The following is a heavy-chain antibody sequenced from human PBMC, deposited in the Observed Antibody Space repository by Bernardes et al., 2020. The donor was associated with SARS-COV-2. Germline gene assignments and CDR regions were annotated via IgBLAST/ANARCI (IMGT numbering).Heavy chain of an antibody. CDR2: IKSDGSST. CDR3: ARNDRPYAFDI. V-gene: IGHV3-74*01. Sequence: GGSLRLSRAASGFTLSSYWMHWVRQAPGKGLVWVSRIKSDGSSTSYADSVKGRFTISRDNAKSTLYLQMNSLRAEDTAVYYCARNDRPYAFDIWGQGTMVTVSS. CDR1: GFTLSSYW. J-gene: IGHJ3*02. D-gene: IGHD1-1*01.